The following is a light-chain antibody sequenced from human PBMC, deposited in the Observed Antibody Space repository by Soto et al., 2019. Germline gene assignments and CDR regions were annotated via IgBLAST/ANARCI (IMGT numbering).Light chain of an antibody. CDR3: SSYAGSKNRYV. CDR1: SSDVGGYNF. CDR2: EVT. V-gene: IGLV2-8*01. J-gene: IGLJ1*01. Sequence: QSALTQPPSASGSRGQSVTISCTGTSSDVGGYNFVSWYQQHPGKAPKLILYEVTKRPSGVPDRFSGSKSRNTASLTVSGLQTEDEAHYYCSSYAGSKNRYVFGTGTKLTVL.